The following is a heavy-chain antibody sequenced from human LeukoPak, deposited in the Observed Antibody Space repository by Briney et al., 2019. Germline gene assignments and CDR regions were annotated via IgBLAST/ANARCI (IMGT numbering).Heavy chain of an antibody. Sequence: SETLSLTCTVSGGSISSYHWSWVRQPPGKGLEWIGYVYYTGSTKYSPSLKSRLTISLDTSMNQFSLKLSSVTAADTAVYYCASLDSGKFDYSGQGTLVTVSS. J-gene: IGHJ4*02. CDR2: VYYTGST. D-gene: IGHD3-10*01. CDR1: GGSISSYH. CDR3: ASLDSGKFDY. V-gene: IGHV4-59*01.